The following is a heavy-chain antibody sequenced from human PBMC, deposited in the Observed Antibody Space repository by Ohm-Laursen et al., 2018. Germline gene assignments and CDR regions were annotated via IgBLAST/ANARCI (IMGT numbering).Heavy chain of an antibody. Sequence: SLRLSCTASGFTFSNNGMHWVRQAPGKGLEWVAVISYDENHKYYVDSVKGRFTISRDNSKNTLYLQMNSLRAEDTAVYYCAKGLSSSYYAAFYYYAMDVWGQGTTVTVSS. CDR3: AKGLSSSYYAAFYYYAMDV. J-gene: IGHJ6*02. V-gene: IGHV3-30*18. CDR1: GFTFSNNG. CDR2: ISYDENHK. D-gene: IGHD6-13*01.